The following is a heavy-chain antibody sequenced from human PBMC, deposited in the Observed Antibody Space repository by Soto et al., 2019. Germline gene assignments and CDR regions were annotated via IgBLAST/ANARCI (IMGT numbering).Heavy chain of an antibody. CDR2: IIPIFGTA. CDR1: GGTFSRYS. CDR3: ARDDSSGYYNFDY. D-gene: IGHD3-22*01. Sequence: SVKVSCKASGGTFSRYSISWVLQAPGQGLEWMGGIIPIFGTANYAQKFQGRVTITADKSTSTAYMELSSLRSEDTAVYYCARDDSSGYYNFDYWGQGTLVTVSS. J-gene: IGHJ4*02. V-gene: IGHV1-69*06.